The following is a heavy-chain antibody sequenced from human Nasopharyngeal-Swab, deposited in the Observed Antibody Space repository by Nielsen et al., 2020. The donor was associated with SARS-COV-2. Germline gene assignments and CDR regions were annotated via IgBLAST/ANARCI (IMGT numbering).Heavy chain of an antibody. D-gene: IGHD2-2*01. V-gene: IGHV3-33*08. CDR3: ARDSRYCSSTSCSYSHLGY. CDR2: IWYDGSNK. J-gene: IGHJ4*02. Sequence: GGSLRLSCAASGFTFSSYGMHWVRQAPGKGLEWVAVIWYDGSNKYYADSVKGRFTISRDNSKNTLYLQMNSLRAEDTAVYYCARDSRYCSSTSCSYSHLGYWGQGTLVTVSS. CDR1: GFTFSSYG.